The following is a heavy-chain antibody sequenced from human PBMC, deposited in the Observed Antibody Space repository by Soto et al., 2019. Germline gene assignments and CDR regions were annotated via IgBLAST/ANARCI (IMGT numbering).Heavy chain of an antibody. V-gene: IGHV3-23*01. CDR1: GFTFSSYA. D-gene: IGHD6-13*01. Sequence: EVQLLESGGGLVQPGGSLRLSCAASGFTFSSYAMSWVRQAPGKGLEWVSAISGSGGSTYYADSVKGPSTISRDNSNNTLYLQRNSLRAEDSGVCYGAYSSTPFDSWGQGTLVTVSS. J-gene: IGHJ4*02. CDR2: ISGSGGST. CDR3: AYSSTPFDS.